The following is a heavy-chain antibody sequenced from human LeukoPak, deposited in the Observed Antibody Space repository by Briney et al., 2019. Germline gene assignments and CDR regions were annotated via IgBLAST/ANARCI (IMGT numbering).Heavy chain of an antibody. CDR1: GFTFSSYS. V-gene: IGHV3-21*01. Sequence: GGSLRLSCAASGFTFSSYSMNWVRQAPGKGLEWVSSITRSSIYIYYGDSVKGRFTISRDNAKNSLYLQMNSLRVEDTAVYYCARVAKYYYGSETYYFFEHWGQGTPVTASS. D-gene: IGHD3-10*01. J-gene: IGHJ4*02. CDR3: ARVAKYYYGSETYYFFEH. CDR2: ITRSSIYI.